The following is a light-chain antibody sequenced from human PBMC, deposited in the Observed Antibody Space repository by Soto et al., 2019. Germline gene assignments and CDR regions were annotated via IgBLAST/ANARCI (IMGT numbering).Light chain of an antibody. Sequence: QSVLTQPRSVSGSPGQSVTISCTGTSSDVGRYNYVSWYQQHPGKAPKLMIYDVTMRPSGVPDRFSGSKSGNTASLTISGLQAEDEADYYCCSFAGSYTGVFGNGTKVTV. V-gene: IGLV2-11*01. CDR1: SSDVGRYNY. J-gene: IGLJ1*01. CDR3: CSFAGSYTGV. CDR2: DVT.